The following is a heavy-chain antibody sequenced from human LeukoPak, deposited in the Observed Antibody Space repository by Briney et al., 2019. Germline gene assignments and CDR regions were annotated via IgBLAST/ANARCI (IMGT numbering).Heavy chain of an antibody. CDR3: ASLYYYDSSGYYAWHY. J-gene: IGHJ4*02. Sequence: SETLSLTCTVSGGSISSSSYYWGWIRQPPGKGLEWIGSIYYSGSTYYNPSLKSRVTISVDTSMNQFSLKLSSVTAADTAVYYCASLYYYDSSGYYAWHYWGQGTLVTVSS. CDR2: IYYSGST. V-gene: IGHV4-39*01. CDR1: GGSISSSSYY. D-gene: IGHD3-22*01.